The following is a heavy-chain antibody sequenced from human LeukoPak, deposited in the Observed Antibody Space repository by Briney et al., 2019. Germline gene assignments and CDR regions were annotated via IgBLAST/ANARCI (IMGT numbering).Heavy chain of an antibody. Sequence: GGSLRLSCAASGFTVSSNYMSWVRQAPGKGLEWVSVIYSGGSTYYADSVKGRFTISRDNSKNTLYLQMNSLRAEDTAVYYCARPDGGRACGMDVWGQGTTVTVSS. CDR2: IYSGGST. CDR1: GFTVSSNY. D-gene: IGHD3-10*01. V-gene: IGHV3-53*01. CDR3: ARPDGGRACGMDV. J-gene: IGHJ6*02.